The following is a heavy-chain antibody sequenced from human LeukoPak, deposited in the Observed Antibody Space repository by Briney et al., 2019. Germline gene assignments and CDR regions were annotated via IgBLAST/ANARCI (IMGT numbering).Heavy chain of an antibody. J-gene: IGHJ5*02. CDR3: ARSAGDIVRPIYDYAWGSTKAYNWFDP. V-gene: IGHV4-34*01. D-gene: IGHD3-16*01. Sequence: SETLSLTCAVYGGSFSGYYWSWIRQPPGKGLEWIGEINHSGSTNYNPSLKSRVTISVDTSKNQFSLKLSSVTAEDTAVYYCARSAGDIVRPIYDYAWGSTKAYNWFDPWGQGTLVTVSS. CDR1: GGSFSGYY. CDR2: INHSGST.